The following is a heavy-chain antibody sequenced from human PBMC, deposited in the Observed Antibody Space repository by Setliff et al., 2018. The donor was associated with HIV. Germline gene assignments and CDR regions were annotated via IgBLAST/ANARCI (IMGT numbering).Heavy chain of an antibody. CDR3: ARGTYYDSSGLPFDY. Sequence: PGGSLRLSCAASGFTFDDFGMSWVRQAPGKGLEWIGEINHSGSTHYNPSLRSRVTMSVDTSRKQFSLNLNSVTAADTAVYYCARGTYYDSSGLPFDYWGRGTPVTVSS. CDR1: GFTFDDFG. J-gene: IGHJ4*02. CDR2: INHSGST. V-gene: IGHV4-34*01. D-gene: IGHD3-22*01.